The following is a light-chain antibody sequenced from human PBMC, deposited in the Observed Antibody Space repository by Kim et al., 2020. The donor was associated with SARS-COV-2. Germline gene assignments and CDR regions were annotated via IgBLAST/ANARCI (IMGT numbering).Light chain of an antibody. CDR1: QSVTSTY. V-gene: IGKV3-20*01. CDR3: QQYGTSPLT. J-gene: IGKJ4*01. CDR2: GAS. Sequence: EIVLTQSPGTLSLSPGERATLSCRASQSVTSTYLAWHQQKPGQAPRVLVYGASKRATGIPDRFTGSGSGTDFTLTISRLEPEDFAVYYCQQYGTSPLTFGGGTKLGDQ.